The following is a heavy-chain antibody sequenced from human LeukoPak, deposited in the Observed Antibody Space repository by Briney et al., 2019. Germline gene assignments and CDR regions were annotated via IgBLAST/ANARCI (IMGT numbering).Heavy chain of an antibody. V-gene: IGHV4-59*01. J-gene: IGHJ4*02. CDR1: DGSISSYY. D-gene: IGHD6-13*01. CDR2: IYYSGST. CDR3: ARVGGYSSSLVC. Sequence: SETLSLTCTVSDGSISSYYWSWIRQPPGKGLEWIGYIYYSGSTNYNPSLKSRVTISVDTSKNQFSLKLSFVTAADTAVYYCARVGGYSSSLVCWGQGTLVTVSS.